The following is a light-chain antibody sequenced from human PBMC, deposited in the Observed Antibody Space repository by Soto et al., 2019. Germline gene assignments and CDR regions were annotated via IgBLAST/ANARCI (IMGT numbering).Light chain of an antibody. V-gene: IGKV3-11*01. CDR1: QSVSIS. Sequence: DIVMTQSPATLSVSPGEGATLSCRASQSVSISLAWYQQKPGQAPRLLIYTAFTRATGIPARFSGSGSGTDFTLTISSLEPEDSAVYYCQHRNNWPFTFGRGTKVEVK. CDR2: TAF. CDR3: QHRNNWPFT. J-gene: IGKJ3*01.